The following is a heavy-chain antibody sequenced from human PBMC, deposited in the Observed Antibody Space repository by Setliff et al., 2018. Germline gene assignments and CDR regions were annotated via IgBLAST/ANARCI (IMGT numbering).Heavy chain of an antibody. V-gene: IGHV4-61*02. J-gene: IGHJ6*03. CDR3: ARELFYYYMDV. CDR1: GGSISSGSYY. CDR2: IYTSGST. Sequence: PSETLSLTCTVSGGSISSGSYYWSWIRQPAGKGLEWIGRIYTSGSTYYNPSLKSRVTISVDTSKNQFSLNLSSLTAADTAVYYCARELFYYYMDVWGKGTTVTVSS.